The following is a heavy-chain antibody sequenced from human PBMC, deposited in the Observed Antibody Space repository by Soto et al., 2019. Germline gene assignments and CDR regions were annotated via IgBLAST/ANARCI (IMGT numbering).Heavy chain of an antibody. J-gene: IGHJ4*02. V-gene: IGHV5-51*01. Sequence: PVASLKISCSTSGYSFTSYWIGWVRQMPGKGLEWMGIIHPGDSDTRYSPSFQGQVTISADKSISTAYLQWSSLKASDTAIYYCARSRTYGGNSFDYWGQGTLVTVSS. D-gene: IGHD2-15*01. CDR2: IHPGDSDT. CDR1: GYSFTSYW. CDR3: ARSRTYGGNSFDY.